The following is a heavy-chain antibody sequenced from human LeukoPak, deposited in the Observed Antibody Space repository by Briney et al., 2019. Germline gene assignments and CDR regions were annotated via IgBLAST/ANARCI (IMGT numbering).Heavy chain of an antibody. V-gene: IGHV3-53*04. CDR3: ASLMGY. CDR2: IYSGGST. D-gene: IGHD3-16*01. CDR1: GFSFSSYS. J-gene: IGHJ4*02. Sequence: PGGSLRLSCAASGFSFSSYSMNWVRQAPGKGLEWVSVIYSGGSTYYADSVKGRFTISRHNSKNTLYLQMNSLRAEDTAVYYCASLMGYWGQGTLVTVSS.